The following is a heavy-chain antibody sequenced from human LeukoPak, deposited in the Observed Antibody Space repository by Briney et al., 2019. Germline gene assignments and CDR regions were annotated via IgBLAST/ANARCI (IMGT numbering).Heavy chain of an antibody. J-gene: IGHJ6*03. CDR1: GGSFSGYY. D-gene: IGHD3-22*01. Sequence: PPETLSLTCAVYGGSFSGYYWTWIRHTPEKGLEWIGEMNPSGSTNYNPSLKSRVTISVVTSKKQFSLKLSSVTAADTAVYYCARGRQDVTMIVVVMTAVSYYLDVWGKGTTVTVS. V-gene: IGHV4-34*01. CDR2: MNPSGST. CDR3: ARGRQDVTMIVVVMTAVSYYLDV.